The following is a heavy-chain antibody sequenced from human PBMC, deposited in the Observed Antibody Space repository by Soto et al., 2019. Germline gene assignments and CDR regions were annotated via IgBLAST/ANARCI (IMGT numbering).Heavy chain of an antibody. V-gene: IGHV3-9*01. J-gene: IGHJ4*02. CDR1: GFTFDDYA. D-gene: IGHD2-2*01. CDR2: ISWNSGSI. CDR3: AKDIFGEIIVTAAMFPIFDY. Sequence: EVQLVESGGGLVQPGRSLRLSCAASGFTFDDYAMHWVRQAPGKGLEWVSGISWNSGSIGYADSVKGRFTISRDNAKNSLYLQMNSLRAEDTALYYCAKDIFGEIIVTAAMFPIFDYWGQGTLVTVSS.